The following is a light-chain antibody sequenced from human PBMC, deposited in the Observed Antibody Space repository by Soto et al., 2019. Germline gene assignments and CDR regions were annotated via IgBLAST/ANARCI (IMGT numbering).Light chain of an antibody. Sequence: EIVMTQSPATLSVSPGERATLSCRASQSISSNLAWYQQKPGQAPRLLIFGASTRAPGVPIRFSGSGSGTEFTLTFCSFLSEDFAVYYCQQCNSWPLTFGQGTRLEIK. CDR1: QSISSN. CDR2: GAS. CDR3: QQCNSWPLT. V-gene: IGKV3-15*01. J-gene: IGKJ5*01.